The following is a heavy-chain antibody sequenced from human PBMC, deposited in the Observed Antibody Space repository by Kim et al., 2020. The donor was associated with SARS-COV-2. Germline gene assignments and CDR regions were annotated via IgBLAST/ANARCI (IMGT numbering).Heavy chain of an antibody. CDR3: TTGTSAFGGVIAPFDY. J-gene: IGHJ4*02. Sequence: GGSLRLSCAASGFTFSNAWMSWVRQAPGKGLEWVGRIKSKTDGGTTDYAAPVKGRFTISRDDSKNTLYLQMNSLKTEDTAVYYCTTGTSAFGGVIAPFDYWGQGTLVTVSS. V-gene: IGHV3-15*01. CDR2: IKSKTDGGTT. CDR1: GFTFSNAW. D-gene: IGHD3-16*02.